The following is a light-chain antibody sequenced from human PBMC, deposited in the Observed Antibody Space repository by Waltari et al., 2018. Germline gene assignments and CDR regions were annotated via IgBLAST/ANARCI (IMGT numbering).Light chain of an antibody. CDR1: KSILYRSSNRNA. CDR2: WAA. V-gene: IGKV4-1*01. CDR3: QQYYNAPLT. Sequence: DIVMTQSPDSLAVSLGERATINRKSSKSILYRSSNRNALAWYQQKPGQPPKLLFFWAATRESGAPDRFSVSGSGTDFTLTISSLQAEDVAVYYCQQYYNAPLTFGGGTKVEIK. J-gene: IGKJ4*01.